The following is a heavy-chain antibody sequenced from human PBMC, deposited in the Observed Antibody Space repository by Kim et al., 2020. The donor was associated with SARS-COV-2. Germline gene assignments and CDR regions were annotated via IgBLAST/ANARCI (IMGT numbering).Heavy chain of an antibody. CDR1: GVSIDTGGYY. CDR3: ARDTNPPSYYQGPDV. CDR2: FYSGGSS. D-gene: IGHD1-26*01. J-gene: IGHJ6*02. V-gene: IGHV4-31*11. Sequence: SETLSLTCDVSGVSIDTGGYYWTWFRQFPGKGLEWIGHFYSGGSSHYNPSLKSRATIAEHSTKNQFSLKLRSVTAADTATYFCARDTNPPSYYQGPDVWGQGTTVTVSS.